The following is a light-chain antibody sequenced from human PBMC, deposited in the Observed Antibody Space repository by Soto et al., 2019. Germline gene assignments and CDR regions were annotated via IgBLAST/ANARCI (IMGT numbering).Light chain of an antibody. CDR3: QQYNTWPLT. Sequence: ELVMTQSPATLSVSPGERATLSCRVSQSVSNNLAWYQQKPGQAPRLLIYGASTRATDIPARFSGSGSGTEFTLTISSLQSEDFAVYYCQQYNTWPLTFGQGTKVEFK. CDR2: GAS. J-gene: IGKJ1*01. CDR1: QSVSNN. V-gene: IGKV3-15*01.